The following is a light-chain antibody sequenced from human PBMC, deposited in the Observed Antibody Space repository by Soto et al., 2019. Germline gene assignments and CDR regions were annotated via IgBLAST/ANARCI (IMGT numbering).Light chain of an antibody. V-gene: IGLV2-14*01. CDR3: TSYASGSSHVV. CDR2: DVN. CDR1: SSDIGGYDY. J-gene: IGLJ2*01. Sequence: QSALTQPASVSGSPGQSITLSCTGTSSDIGGYDYVSWYQRHPGKAPKLIIYDVNNRPSGVSNRFSGSKSGNTASLTISGLQAEDEAEYYCTSYASGSSHVVFGGGTKVNVL.